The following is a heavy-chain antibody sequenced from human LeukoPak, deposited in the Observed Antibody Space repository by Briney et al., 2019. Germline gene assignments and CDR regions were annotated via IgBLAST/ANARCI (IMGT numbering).Heavy chain of an antibody. CDR3: ARSIGHVES. CDR1: GFTFSTSW. V-gene: IGHV3-74*01. CDR2: VSTDGSTT. D-gene: IGHD3-3*01. Sequence: GGSLRLSCAASGFTFSTSWMHWVRQASGKGLEWVSHVSTDGSTTAYADSVKGRFTISRENAKNTVYLQMNSLRAEDTAVYYCARSIGHVESWGQGTLVTVSS. J-gene: IGHJ5*02.